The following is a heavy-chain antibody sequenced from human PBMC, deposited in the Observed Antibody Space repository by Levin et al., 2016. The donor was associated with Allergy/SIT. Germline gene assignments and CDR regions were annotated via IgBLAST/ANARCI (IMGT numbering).Heavy chain of an antibody. CDR2: ISSSSSYT. CDR3: ARRMAAAGKGDEFPIDYYYYYGMDV. D-gene: IGHD6-13*01. Sequence: WIRQPPGKGLEWVSYISSSSSYTNYADSVKGRFTISRDNAKNSLYLQMNSLRAEDTAVYYCARRMAAAGKGDEFPIDYYYYYGMDVWGQGTTVTVSS. V-gene: IGHV3-11*06. J-gene: IGHJ6*02.